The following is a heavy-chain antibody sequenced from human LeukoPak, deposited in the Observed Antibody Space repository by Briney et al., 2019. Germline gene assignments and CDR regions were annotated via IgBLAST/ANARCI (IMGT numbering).Heavy chain of an antibody. Sequence: PGESLKISCQGSGYSFANYWIGWVRQMPGKGLEWMGIIYPGDSDTRYSPSFQGQVTISADKSISTAYLQWSSLKASDTARYYCARSPNEYSSSYGLDVWGQGTTVTVSS. J-gene: IGHJ6*02. CDR2: IYPGDSDT. CDR3: ARSPNEYSSSYGLDV. V-gene: IGHV5-51*01. CDR1: GYSFANYW. D-gene: IGHD6-13*01.